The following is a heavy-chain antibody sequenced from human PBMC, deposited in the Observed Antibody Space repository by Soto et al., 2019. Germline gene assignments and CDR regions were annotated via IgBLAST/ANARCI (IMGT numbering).Heavy chain of an antibody. D-gene: IGHD3-3*01. J-gene: IGHJ6*02. CDR2: IWYDGSKK. CDR1: GFTFGTYG. V-gene: IGHV3-33*01. Sequence: VQLVESGGGVVQPGRSLRLSCAASGFTFGTYGMYWVRQAPGKGLEWVALIWYDGSKKTYGDSVKGRFTISRDNSKNAVYLQMNSLRSEDTAVYYCARDRAYYDFWSGDYSPHYGMDVWGQGTTVTVAS. CDR3: ARDRAYYDFWSGDYSPHYGMDV.